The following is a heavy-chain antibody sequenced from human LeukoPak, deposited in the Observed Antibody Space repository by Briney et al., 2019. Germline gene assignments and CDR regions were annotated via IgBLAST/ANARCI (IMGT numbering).Heavy chain of an antibody. V-gene: IGHV3-23*01. CDR1: GFTFSSSA. CDR3: AKDRLVHDS. CDR2: ISCSGTTT. J-gene: IGHJ4*02. D-gene: IGHD6-13*01. Sequence: GGSLRLSCAASGFTFSSSAMSWVRQAPGKGPAWVSGISCSGTTTYYADSVKGRFTISRDNSKNTLYLQMNSLRADDTAVYYFAKDRLVHDSWGQGTLVTVSS.